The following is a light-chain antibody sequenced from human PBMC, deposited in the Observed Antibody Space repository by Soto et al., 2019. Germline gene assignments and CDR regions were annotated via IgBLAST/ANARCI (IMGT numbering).Light chain of an antibody. V-gene: IGKV1-8*01. CDR3: QQYYSNPLN. J-gene: IGKJ4*01. Sequence: AIRMTQSPSSFSASTGDRVTITCRASHNISSYLAWYQEKPGKAPKLLIYAASTLQSEVPSRFSGSGSGTDFTLPISCLQSEDFATYYCQQYYSNPLNFGGQTKVEIK. CDR1: HNISSY. CDR2: AAS.